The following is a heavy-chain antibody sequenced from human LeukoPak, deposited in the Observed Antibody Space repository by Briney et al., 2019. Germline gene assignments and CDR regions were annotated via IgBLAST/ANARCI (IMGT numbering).Heavy chain of an antibody. CDR3: ARDNPYDSSRYDAFDI. D-gene: IGHD3-22*01. CDR2: ISYDGSNK. J-gene: IGHJ3*02. Sequence: GRSLRLSCAASGFTFSSYAMHWVRQAPGKGLEWVAVISYDGSNKYYADSVKGRFTISGDNSKNTLYLQMNSLRAEDTAVYYCARDNPYDSSRYDAFDIWGQGTMVTVSS. V-gene: IGHV3-30-3*01. CDR1: GFTFSSYA.